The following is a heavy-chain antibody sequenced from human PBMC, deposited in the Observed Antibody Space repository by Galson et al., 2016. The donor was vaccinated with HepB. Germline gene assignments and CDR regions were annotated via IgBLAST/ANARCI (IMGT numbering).Heavy chain of an antibody. V-gene: IGHV3-21*01. CDR3: ARIGPRYSPYDLIRYFQYYGMDV. CDR1: GFTFRNYY. CDR2: ISSGSSYT. J-gene: IGHJ6*02. Sequence: SLRLSCAASGFTFRNYYMTWVRQAPGKGLEWVSSISSGSSYTYYADSVKGRFIISRDNVKKSLYLQMNSRRTEDTAVYYCARIGPRYSPYDLIRYFQYYGMDVWGQGTTVTVSS. D-gene: IGHD5-12*01.